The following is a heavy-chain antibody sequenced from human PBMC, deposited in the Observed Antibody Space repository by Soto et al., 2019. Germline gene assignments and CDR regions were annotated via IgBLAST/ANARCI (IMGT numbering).Heavy chain of an antibody. V-gene: IGHV1-2*04. Sequence: AASVKVSCTASGYSFTDYHIHWVRQAPGQGLEWLGRINPKSGGTSTAQKFQGWVTMTRDRSISTVYMELTRLRSDDTAVYFCARGHSTDCSNGVCAFFYNHEMDVWGQGTTVTVSS. CDR1: GYSFTDYH. J-gene: IGHJ6*02. D-gene: IGHD2-8*01. CDR3: ARGHSTDCSNGVCAFFYNHEMDV. CDR2: INPKSGGT.